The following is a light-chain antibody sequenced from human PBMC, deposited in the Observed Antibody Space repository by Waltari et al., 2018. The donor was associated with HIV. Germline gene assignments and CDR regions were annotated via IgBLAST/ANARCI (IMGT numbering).Light chain of an antibody. CDR1: TGAVTSAYY. J-gene: IGLJ3*02. V-gene: IGLV7-43*01. Sequence: QTVVTQEPSLTVSPGGTVTLTCASNTGAVTSAYYPNWFRLKPGQAPRALIYSTNYKHSWTPVRFSGSLLGGKAALTLSGVQPEDEAEYYCQLYYDGAWVFGGGTKLTVL. CDR3: QLYYDGAWV. CDR2: STN.